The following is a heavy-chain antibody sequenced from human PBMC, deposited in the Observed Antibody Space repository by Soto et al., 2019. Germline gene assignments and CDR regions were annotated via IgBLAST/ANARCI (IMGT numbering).Heavy chain of an antibody. CDR3: AKQAVGGGFDI. Sequence: QVQLVESGGGVVQPGRSLRLSCAASGFTFSSYGMHWVRQAPGKGLEWVAVISYDGSNKYYADSVKGRFTISRDNSKNTLYLQMKSLRAEDTAVYYCAKQAVGGGFDIWGQGTMVTVSS. CDR1: GFTFSSYG. D-gene: IGHD1-26*01. J-gene: IGHJ3*02. V-gene: IGHV3-30*18. CDR2: ISYDGSNK.